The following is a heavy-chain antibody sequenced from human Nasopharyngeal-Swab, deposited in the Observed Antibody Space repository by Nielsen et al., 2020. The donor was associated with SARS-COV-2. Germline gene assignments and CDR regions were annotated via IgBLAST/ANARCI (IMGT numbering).Heavy chain of an antibody. CDR1: GFSVSYNY. Sequence: GESLKISCEVSGFSVSYNYMSWVRQAPGKGLEWVAVIYSRGETHYTDSVRGRFTISRDNSKNMVNLQLNSLRAEDTAVYYCARMDFIASRDYWGQGTLFTVSS. J-gene: IGHJ4*02. CDR3: ARMDFIASRDY. CDR2: IYSRGET. V-gene: IGHV3-53*01. D-gene: IGHD6-13*01.